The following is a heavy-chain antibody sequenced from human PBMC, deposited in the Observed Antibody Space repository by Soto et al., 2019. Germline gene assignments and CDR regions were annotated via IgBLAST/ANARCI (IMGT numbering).Heavy chain of an antibody. CDR1: GFTFSSYA. J-gene: IGHJ1*01. V-gene: IGHV3-30-3*01. CDR3: ARDYSSSWEAPGAEYFQH. Sequence: GGSLRLSCAASGFTFSSYAMHWVRQAPGKGLEWVAVISYDGSNKYYADSVKGRFTISRDNSKNTLYLQMNSLRAEDTAVYYCARDYSSSWEAPGAEYFQHWGEGTLVTVSS. D-gene: IGHD6-13*01. CDR2: ISYDGSNK.